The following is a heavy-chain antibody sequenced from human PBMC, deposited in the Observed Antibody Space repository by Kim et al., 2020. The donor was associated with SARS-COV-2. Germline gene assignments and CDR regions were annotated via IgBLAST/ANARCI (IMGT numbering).Heavy chain of an antibody. Sequence: SETLSLTCTVSGGSISSYYWSWIRQPPGKGLEWIGYIYYSGSTNYNPSLKSRVTISVDTSKNQFSLKLSSVTAADTAVYYCARDRGNIVGASYGMDVWGQGTTVTVSS. CDR2: IYYSGST. CDR3: ARDRGNIVGASYGMDV. D-gene: IGHD1-26*01. V-gene: IGHV4-59*01. CDR1: GGSISSYY. J-gene: IGHJ6*02.